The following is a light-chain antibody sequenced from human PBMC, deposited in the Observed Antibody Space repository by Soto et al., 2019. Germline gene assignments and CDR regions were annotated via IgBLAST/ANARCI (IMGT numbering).Light chain of an antibody. J-gene: IGKJ1*01. CDR1: QSVRTT. CDR3: QQYTDWPTT. V-gene: IGKV3-15*01. CDR2: GAS. Sequence: EIVMRQSPATLSVSPGQRATLSCRASQSVRTTVAWYHQRPGQAPRLLIYGASTRATGVPDRFSGGGPGTDFTLTVTSLQSEDFGIYYCQQYTDWPTTFGRGTKVEIK.